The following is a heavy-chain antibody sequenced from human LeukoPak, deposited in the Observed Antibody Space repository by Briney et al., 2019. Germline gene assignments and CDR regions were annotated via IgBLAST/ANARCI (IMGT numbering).Heavy chain of an antibody. CDR3: ARAPVPGRSSWFDP. CDR1: GDSISNGGHY. J-gene: IGHJ5*02. V-gene: IGHV4-31*03. D-gene: IGHD5/OR15-5a*01. CDR2: IYYTGST. Sequence: RPSETLSLTCTVSGDSISNGGHYWSWLRQHPEKGLERIGSIYYTGSTYYNPSPKSRVTISVDTSENQFSLRLSSVTAADTAVYYCARAPVPGRSSWFDPWGQGTLVTVSS.